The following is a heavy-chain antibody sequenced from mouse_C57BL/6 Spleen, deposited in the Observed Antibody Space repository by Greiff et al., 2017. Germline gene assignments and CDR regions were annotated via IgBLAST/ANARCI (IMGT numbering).Heavy chain of an antibody. D-gene: IGHD2-1*01. Sequence: VQLQQPGAELVKPGASVKLSCKASGYTFTSYWMHWVKQRSGKGLEWIGMIHPNSGSTNYNEKFKSKATLTVDKSSSTAYMQLSSLTSEDSAVYYCARRRDSTYAMDYWGQGTSVTVSS. CDR2: IHPNSGST. J-gene: IGHJ4*01. CDR3: ARRRDSTYAMDY. V-gene: IGHV1-64*01. CDR1: GYTFTSYW.